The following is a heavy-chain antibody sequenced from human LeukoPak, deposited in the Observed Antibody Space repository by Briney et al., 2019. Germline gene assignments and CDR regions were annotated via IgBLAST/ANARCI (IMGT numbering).Heavy chain of an antibody. V-gene: IGHV1-46*01. CDR3: ARIRDGYNDAYDI. J-gene: IGHJ3*02. CDR2: INPGGGKT. Sequence: ASVKVSCKASGYTFTNYYMHWVRQAPGQGLEGMGLINPGGGKTNYAQNFQGRVTMTRDTSTSTVYMELSSLRSEDTAIYYCARIRDGYNDAYDIWGQGTVVTVPS. D-gene: IGHD5-24*01. CDR1: GYTFTNYY.